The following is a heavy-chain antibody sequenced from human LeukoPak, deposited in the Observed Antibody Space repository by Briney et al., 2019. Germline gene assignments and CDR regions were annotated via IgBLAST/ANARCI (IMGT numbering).Heavy chain of an antibody. CDR1: GYTFTNYG. J-gene: IGHJ4*02. CDR3: ARVGLVVVAATTSKDY. V-gene: IGHV1-18*01. D-gene: IGHD2-15*01. Sequence: GASVKVSCKASGYTFTNYGVSWVRQAPGQGLEWMGWISGYNGYTNYAQKFQFRVTMTTDTSTSTAYMELRSLTSDDTAVYYCARVGLVVVAATTSKDYWGQGTLVTVSS. CDR2: ISGYNGYT.